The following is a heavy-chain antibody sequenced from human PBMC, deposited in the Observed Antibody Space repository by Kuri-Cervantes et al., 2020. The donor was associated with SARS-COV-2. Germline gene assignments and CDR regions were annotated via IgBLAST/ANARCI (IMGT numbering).Heavy chain of an antibody. J-gene: IGHJ1*01. Sequence: ASVKVSCKTSGYTFTSYGISWVRQAPGQGLEWMGWISAYSGQTDYSPKLQGRVTMTTDKSTSTAYVELRSLTSDDTAVYYCARVRTYCSSTSCYTGYFQHWGQGTLVTVSS. CDR3: ARVRTYCSSTSCYTGYFQH. V-gene: IGHV1-18*01. CDR2: ISAYSGQT. CDR1: GYTFTSYG. D-gene: IGHD2-2*02.